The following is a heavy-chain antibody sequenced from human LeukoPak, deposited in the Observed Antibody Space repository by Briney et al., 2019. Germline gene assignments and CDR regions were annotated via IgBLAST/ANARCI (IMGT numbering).Heavy chain of an antibody. V-gene: IGHV4-59*12. D-gene: IGHD3-3*01. J-gene: IGHJ4*02. CDR2: IYYSGST. CDR3: ARSPYDFWSGYYGQIDY. Sequence: SETLSLTCTVSGGSISNKYWSWIRQPPGKGLEWIGYIYYSGSTNYNPSLKSRVTILVDTSKNQFSLKLSSVTAADTAVYYCARSPYDFWSGYYGQIDYWGQGTLVTVSS. CDR1: GGSISNKY.